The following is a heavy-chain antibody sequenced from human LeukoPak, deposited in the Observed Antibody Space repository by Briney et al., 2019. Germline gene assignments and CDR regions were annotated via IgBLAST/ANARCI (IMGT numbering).Heavy chain of an antibody. Sequence: GASVKVSCKASGGTFSSYAISWVRQAPGQGLEWMVGIIPIFGTANYAQKFQGRVTITADESTSTAYMELSSLRSEDTAVYYCARDSRYDFWSGYYRGGDYWGQGTLVTVSS. CDR2: IIPIFGTA. CDR1: GGTFSSYA. D-gene: IGHD3-3*01. J-gene: IGHJ4*02. CDR3: ARDSRYDFWSGYYRGGDY. V-gene: IGHV1-69*13.